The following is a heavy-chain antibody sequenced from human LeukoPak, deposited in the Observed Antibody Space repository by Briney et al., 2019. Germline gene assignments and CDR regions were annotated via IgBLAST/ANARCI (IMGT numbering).Heavy chain of an antibody. D-gene: IGHD2-2*01. CDR2: ISSSGSTI. Sequence: GGSLRLYCAASGFTFSSYEMNWVRQAAGKGLEWVSYISSSGSTIYYADSVKGRFTISRDNAKNSLYLQMNSLRAEDTAVYYCARDVNQRPYYYGMDVWGKGTTVTVSS. V-gene: IGHV3-48*03. CDR1: GFTFSSYE. J-gene: IGHJ6*04. CDR3: ARDVNQRPYYYGMDV.